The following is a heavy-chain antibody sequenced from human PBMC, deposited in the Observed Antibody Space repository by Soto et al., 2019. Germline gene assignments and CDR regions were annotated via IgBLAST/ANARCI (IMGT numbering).Heavy chain of an antibody. J-gene: IGHJ5*02. Sequence: PGESLKISCKGSGYSFTSYWISWVRQMPGKGLEWMGRIDPSDSYTNYSPSFQGNVAISADKSISTAYLQWSSLKAPDTAMYYCARHPTVGRSYSSSWNWFDPWGQGTLVTVSS. V-gene: IGHV5-10-1*01. CDR1: GYSFTSYW. D-gene: IGHD6-13*01. CDR3: ARHPTVGRSYSSSWNWFDP. CDR2: IDPSDSYT.